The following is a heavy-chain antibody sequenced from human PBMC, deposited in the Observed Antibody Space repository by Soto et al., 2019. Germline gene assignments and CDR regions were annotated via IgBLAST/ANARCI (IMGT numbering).Heavy chain of an antibody. CDR2: IYYSGST. CDR3: AGDTYYYDSSGYYQHNWFDP. CDR1: GGSISSSSYY. D-gene: IGHD3-22*01. Sequence: PSETLSLTCTVSGGSISSSSYYWGWIRQPPGKGLEWIGSIYYSGSTYYNPSLKSRVTISVDTSKNQFSLKLSSVTAADTAVYYCAGDTYYYDSSGYYQHNWFDPWGQGTLVTVSS. V-gene: IGHV4-39*01. J-gene: IGHJ5*02.